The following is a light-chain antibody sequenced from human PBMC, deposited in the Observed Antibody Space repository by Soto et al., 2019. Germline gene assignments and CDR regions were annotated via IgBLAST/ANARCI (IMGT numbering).Light chain of an antibody. V-gene: IGKV3-15*01. CDR2: GAS. CDR1: QSVSTN. Sequence: EIVMAPSPTTLSVAPGERAHLSCRASQSVSTNLAWYQQKPGQVPSLLIYGASTRASGIPARFSGSGSGTEFTLTIGSLQSEDFAVYYCQQYSSSPSFGQGTRLEIK. J-gene: IGKJ5*01. CDR3: QQYSSSPS.